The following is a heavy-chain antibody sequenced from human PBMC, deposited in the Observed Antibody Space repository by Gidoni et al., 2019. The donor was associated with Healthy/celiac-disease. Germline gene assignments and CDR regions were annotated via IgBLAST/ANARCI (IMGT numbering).Heavy chain of an antibody. CDR3: ARLHQNSYYYGMDV. V-gene: IGHV4-39*01. CDR2: IYYSGST. Sequence: QLQLQESGPGLVKPSETLSLSCTVPGGSISSSSYYWGWIRQPPGKGLEWIGSIYYSGSTSYNPSLKSRVTISVDTSKNQFSLKLSSVTAADTAVYYCARLHQNSYYYGMDVWGQGTTVTVSS. J-gene: IGHJ6*02. CDR1: GGSISSSSYY. D-gene: IGHD1-7*01.